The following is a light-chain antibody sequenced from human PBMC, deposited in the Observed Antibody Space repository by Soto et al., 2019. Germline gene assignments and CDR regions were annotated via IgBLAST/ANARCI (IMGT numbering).Light chain of an antibody. J-gene: IGKJ2*01. CDR3: QQRVEWPRDT. V-gene: IGKV3-11*01. CDR1: ETVSSY. Sequence: EVVLTQSPATLSLSPGEKATLSCRASETVSSYFAWYQQKPGQAPRLLIYDASKRAPGIPARFSGSGSGTDFTLTISSLETEDFAVYYCQQRVEWPRDTFGQGTKLEIK. CDR2: DAS.